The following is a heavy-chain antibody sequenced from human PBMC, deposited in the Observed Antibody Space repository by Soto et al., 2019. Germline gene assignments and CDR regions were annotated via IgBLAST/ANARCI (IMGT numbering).Heavy chain of an antibody. CDR1: GFTFSSYS. Sequence: KPGGSLRLSCAASGFTFSSYSMNWVRQAPGKGLEWVSSISSSSSYIYYADSVKGRFTISRDNAKNSLYLQMNSLRAEDTAVYYCARDNQLALGYDYYYYYGMDVWGQGTTVTVSS. J-gene: IGHJ6*02. CDR2: ISSSSSYI. V-gene: IGHV3-21*01. D-gene: IGHD6-6*01. CDR3: ARDNQLALGYDYYYYYGMDV.